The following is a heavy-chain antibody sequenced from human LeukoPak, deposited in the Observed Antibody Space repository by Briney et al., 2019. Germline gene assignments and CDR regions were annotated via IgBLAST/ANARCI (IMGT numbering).Heavy chain of an antibody. J-gene: IGHJ5*02. CDR3: ARDSSGWHH. CDR2: IYTSGST. Sequence: PSETLSLTCTVSGYSISSGYYWGWIRQPAGKGLEWIGRIYTSGSTNYNPSLKSRVTISVDTSKNQFSLKLSSVTAADTAVYYCARDSSGWHHWGQGTLVTVSS. V-gene: IGHV4-61*02. CDR1: GYSISSGYY. D-gene: IGHD6-19*01.